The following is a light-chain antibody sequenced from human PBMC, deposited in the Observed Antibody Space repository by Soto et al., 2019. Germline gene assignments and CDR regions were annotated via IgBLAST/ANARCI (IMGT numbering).Light chain of an antibody. CDR2: GAS. CDR3: QQYGSFTVT. CDR1: QSVTDNY. Sequence: ELVLTQSPATLSFSPGEIATRSCKASQSVTDNYLAWYQQKPGQAPRLVISGASSRTSGIPDRFSGSGSGTDFTLTISRLEPEDFAVYYCQQYGSFTVTFGQGTRLDI. J-gene: IGKJ5*01. V-gene: IGKV3-20*01.